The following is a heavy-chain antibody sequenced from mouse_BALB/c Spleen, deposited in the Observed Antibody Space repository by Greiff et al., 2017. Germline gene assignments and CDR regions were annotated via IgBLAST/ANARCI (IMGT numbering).Heavy chain of an antibody. CDR1: GFTFSSFG. CDR3: ARGRDYDGSWYFDV. Sequence: EVKLQESGGGLVQPGGSRKLSCAASGFTFSSFGMHWVRQAPEKGLEWVAYISSGSSTIYYADTVKGRFTISRDNPKNTLFLQMTSLRSEDTAMYYCARGRDYDGSWYFDVWGAGTTVTVSS. V-gene: IGHV5-17*02. CDR2: ISSGSSTI. D-gene: IGHD1-2*01. J-gene: IGHJ1*01.